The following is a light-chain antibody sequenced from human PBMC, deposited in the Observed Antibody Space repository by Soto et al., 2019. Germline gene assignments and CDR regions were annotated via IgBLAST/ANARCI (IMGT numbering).Light chain of an antibody. CDR3: QQYNNWPCT. J-gene: IGKJ3*01. Sequence: EIVMTQSPATLSVSPGDRATLSCRASQSVSSNLAWYQQKPGQAPRLLIYGASTRATGIPARFSGSGSGTEFTLTISSLQSEDVAVYYCQQYNNWPCTFGPGTKVDIQ. CDR2: GAS. CDR1: QSVSSN. V-gene: IGKV3-15*01.